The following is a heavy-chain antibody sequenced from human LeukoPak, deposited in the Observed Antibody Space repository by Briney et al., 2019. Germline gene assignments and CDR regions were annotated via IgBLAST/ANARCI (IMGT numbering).Heavy chain of an antibody. J-gene: IGHJ5*02. CDR3: ARDLYRDSLPVSWFDP. D-gene: IGHD4-11*01. CDR2: ISDYNGNT. CDR1: GYTFTSYG. Sequence: ASVKVSCKASGYTFTSYGISWVRQAPGQGLEWMGWISDYNGNTNYAQKLQGRVTITTDTSTSTDYMELRSLRSDDTAVYYCARDLYRDSLPVSWFDPWGQGTLVTVSS. V-gene: IGHV1-18*01.